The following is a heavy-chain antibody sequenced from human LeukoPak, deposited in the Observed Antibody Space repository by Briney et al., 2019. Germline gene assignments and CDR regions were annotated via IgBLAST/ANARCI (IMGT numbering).Heavy chain of an antibody. J-gene: IGHJ4*02. Sequence: ASVKVSCKASGNTFTGYFIHWVRQAPGQGLEWMGWINPSSGATNYAQNFQGRVTLTREMSISTAYMEVSRLLSDDTAVYYCARVTYDRSGYYNGIPYWGQGTLVIVSS. D-gene: IGHD3-22*01. CDR3: ARVTYDRSGYYNGIPY. CDR2: INPSSGAT. CDR1: GNTFTGYF. V-gene: IGHV1-2*02.